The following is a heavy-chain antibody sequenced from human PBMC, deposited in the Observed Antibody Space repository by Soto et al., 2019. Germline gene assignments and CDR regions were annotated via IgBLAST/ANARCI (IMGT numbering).Heavy chain of an antibody. J-gene: IGHJ4*02. V-gene: IGHV4-34*01. CDR1: GGSFSGYY. CDR3: AVGIAVAGMTPRFVY. CDR2: INHSGST. D-gene: IGHD6-19*01. Sequence: SETLSLTCAVYGGSFSGYYWSWIRQPPGKGLEWIGEINHSGSTSYNPSLKSRVTISVDTSKNQFSLKLSSVTAADTAVYYCAVGIAVAGMTPRFVYWGQGTLVTVSS.